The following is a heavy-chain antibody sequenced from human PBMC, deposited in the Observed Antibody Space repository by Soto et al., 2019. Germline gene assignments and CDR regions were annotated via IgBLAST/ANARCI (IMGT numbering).Heavy chain of an antibody. D-gene: IGHD3-10*01. J-gene: IGHJ5*02. CDR2: IYYSGST. V-gene: IGHV4-31*03. CDR3: ARNDYGSGSYGSWFDP. CDR1: GGSISSGGYY. Sequence: QVQLQESGPGLVKPSQTLSLTCTVSGGSISSGGYYWSWIRQHPGKGLEWIGNIYYSGSTYYNPSLKSRVTISVDTSKNQFSLKLSSVTAADTAVYYCARNDYGSGSYGSWFDPWGQGTLVTVSS.